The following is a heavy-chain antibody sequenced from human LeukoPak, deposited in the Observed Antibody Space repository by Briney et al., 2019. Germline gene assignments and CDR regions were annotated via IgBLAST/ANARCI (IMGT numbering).Heavy chain of an antibody. D-gene: IGHD2-2*01. J-gene: IGHJ5*02. Sequence: SQTLSLTCSVSGGSITSGGYYCSWIRQHPGKGLEWIGYIYYSGSTYYNPSLKSRVTISVDTSKNQFSLTLSSVTAADTAVYYCAGGSNHNWFDPWGQGTLVTVSS. V-gene: IGHV4-31*03. CDR2: IYYSGST. CDR1: GGSITSGGYY. CDR3: AGGSNHNWFDP.